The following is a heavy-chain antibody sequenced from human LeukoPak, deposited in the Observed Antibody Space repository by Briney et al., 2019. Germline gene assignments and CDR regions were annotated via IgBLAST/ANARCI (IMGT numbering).Heavy chain of an antibody. D-gene: IGHD6-6*01. CDR2: IYYSGSA. V-gene: IGHV4-39*01. CDR3: AKQDRPSPRKYSWFDP. CDR1: GVSINTTTSD. Sequence: RPSETLSLTCSVSGVSINTTTSDWRWVRQPPGKGLGWNGSIYYSGSAFYNPALKSRGDIYQDTSKSQFSLTLSSVAAADTAVYYWAKQDRPSPRKYSWFDPWGQGTLVTVSS. J-gene: IGHJ5*02.